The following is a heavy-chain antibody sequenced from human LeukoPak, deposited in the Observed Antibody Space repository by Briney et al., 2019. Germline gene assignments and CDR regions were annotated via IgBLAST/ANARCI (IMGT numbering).Heavy chain of an antibody. CDR2: IYYSGST. CDR3: ASGGIAVAYAFDI. J-gene: IGHJ3*02. V-gene: IGHV4-59*12. CDR1: GGSISSYY. D-gene: IGHD6-19*01. Sequence: SETLSLTCTVSGGSISSYYWSWTRQLPGKGLEWIGYIYYSGSTNYNPSLKSRVTMSVDTSKNQFSLKLSSVAAADTAVYYCASGGIAVAYAFDIWGQGTMVTVSS.